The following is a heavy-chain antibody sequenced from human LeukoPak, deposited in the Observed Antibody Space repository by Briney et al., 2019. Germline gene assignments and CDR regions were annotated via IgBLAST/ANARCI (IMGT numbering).Heavy chain of an antibody. CDR1: GITFSTSA. CDR2: ISGSGGGT. CDR3: AKGTAAVDY. Sequence: AGGSLRLSCAASGITFSTSAMTCVRQAPGKGLEWVSSISGSGGGTYYADSVKGRFIISRDNSKNTLYLQMNGLRADDTAVYYCAKGTAAVDYWGQGALVTVSS. J-gene: IGHJ4*02. V-gene: IGHV3-23*01. D-gene: IGHD2-2*01.